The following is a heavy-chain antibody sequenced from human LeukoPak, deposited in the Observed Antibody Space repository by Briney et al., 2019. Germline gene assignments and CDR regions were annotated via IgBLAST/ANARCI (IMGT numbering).Heavy chain of an antibody. V-gene: IGHV4-59*01. CDR2: IYYSGST. CDR1: SGSISSYY. J-gene: IGHJ4*02. CDR3: ARTLGDGYNLFDY. Sequence: SETLSLTCTVPSGSISSYYWSWIRQPPGKGLEWIGYIYYSGSTNYNPSLKSRVTISVDTSKNQFSLKLSSVTAADTAVYYYARTLGDGYNLFDYWGQGTLVTVSS. D-gene: IGHD5-24*01.